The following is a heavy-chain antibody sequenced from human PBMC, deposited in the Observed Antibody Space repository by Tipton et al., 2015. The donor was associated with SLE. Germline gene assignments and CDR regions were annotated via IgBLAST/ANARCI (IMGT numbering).Heavy chain of an antibody. CDR3: ARAGDGYKWEAFDI. D-gene: IGHD5-24*01. CDR2: ISDTGRS. Sequence: TLSLTCTVSGGSIRNLYWSWIRQPPGKGLEWIAFISDTGRSDYSPSLRSRVTISIDTSKNQFSLKLRSVTTADTAVYYCARAGDGYKWEAFDIWGQGTMVTVSS. J-gene: IGHJ3*02. CDR1: GGSIRNLY. V-gene: IGHV4-59*11.